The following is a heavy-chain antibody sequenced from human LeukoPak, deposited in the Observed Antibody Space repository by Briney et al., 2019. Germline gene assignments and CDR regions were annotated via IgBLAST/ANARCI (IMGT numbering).Heavy chain of an antibody. V-gene: IGHV3-11*01. CDR1: GFTFSDYY. D-gene: IGHD2-8*01. CDR3: ARDTQKYCTNGVCYGLDY. J-gene: IGHJ4*02. CDR2: ISSSGSTI. Sequence: PGGSLRLSCAASGFTFSDYYTSWIRQAPGKGLEWVSYISSSGSTIYCADSVEGRFTISRDNAKNSLYLQMNSLRAEDAAVYYCARDTQKYCTNGVCYGLDYWGQGTLVTVSS.